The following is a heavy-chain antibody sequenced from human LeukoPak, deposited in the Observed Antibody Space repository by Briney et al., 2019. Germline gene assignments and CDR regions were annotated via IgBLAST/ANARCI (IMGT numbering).Heavy chain of an antibody. CDR2: IYYSGST. V-gene: IGHV4-59*01. J-gene: IGHJ6*04. CDR3: ASNRVIWFGEFNYYYGMDV. CDR1: GGSISSYY. D-gene: IGHD3-10*01. Sequence: SETLSLTCTISGGSISSYYWSWIRQPPGKGLEWIGYIYYSGSTNYNPSLKSRVTISVDTSKNQFSLKLSSVTAADTAVYYCASNRVIWFGEFNYYYGMDVWGKGATVTVSS.